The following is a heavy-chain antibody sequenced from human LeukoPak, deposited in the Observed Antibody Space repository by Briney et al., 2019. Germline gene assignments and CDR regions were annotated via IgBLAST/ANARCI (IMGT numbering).Heavy chain of an antibody. CDR3: ARGRVGARPGEPDY. J-gene: IGHJ4*02. V-gene: IGHV4-34*01. D-gene: IGHD1-26*01. Sequence: SETLSLTCAVYGGSFSGYYWSWIRQPPGKGLEWIGEINHSGSTNYNPSLKSRVTISVDTSKNQFSLKLSSVTAADTAVYYCARGRVGARPGEPDYWGQGTLVTVSS. CDR2: INHSGST. CDR1: GGSFSGYY.